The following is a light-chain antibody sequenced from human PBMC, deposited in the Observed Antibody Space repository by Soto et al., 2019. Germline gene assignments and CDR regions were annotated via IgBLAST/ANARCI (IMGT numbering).Light chain of an antibody. V-gene: IGLV2-14*03. J-gene: IGLJ1*01. Sequence: QSVLTQPASVSGSLGQSITISCTGTSSDVGAYDFVSWYQQHPDKAPKLMIYEVSNRPSGVSNRFSGSKSVNTATLTISGLQAEDEADYYCSSYTSSSTRVFGTGT. CDR3: SSYTSSSTRV. CDR1: SSDVGAYDF. CDR2: EVS.